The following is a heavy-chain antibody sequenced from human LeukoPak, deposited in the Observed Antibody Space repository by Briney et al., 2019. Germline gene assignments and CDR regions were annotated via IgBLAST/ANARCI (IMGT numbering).Heavy chain of an antibody. CDR1: GYTFLHYD. CDR3: ARNYYYDRRIGAFDI. CDR2: INTNTGNP. J-gene: IGHJ3*02. Sequence: GASVKVSCKASGYTFLHYDFNWVRQAPGQGLEWMGWINTNTGNPTYAQGFTGRFVFSLDTSVSTAYLQISSLKAEDTAVYYCARNYYYDRRIGAFDIWGQGTMVTVSS. D-gene: IGHD3-22*01. V-gene: IGHV7-4-1*02.